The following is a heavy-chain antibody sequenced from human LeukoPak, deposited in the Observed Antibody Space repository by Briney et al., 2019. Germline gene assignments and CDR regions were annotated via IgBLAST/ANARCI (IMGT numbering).Heavy chain of an antibody. V-gene: IGHV3-21*01. Sequence: PGGSLRLSCAASGFTFSGSAIHWVRQAPGKGLEWVSSISSSSSYIYYADSVKGRLTISRDNAKNSLYLQMNSLRAEDTAVYYCATSSGYYANYFDYWGQGTLVTVSS. CDR3: ATSSGYYANYFDY. J-gene: IGHJ4*02. CDR1: GFTFSGSA. D-gene: IGHD3-22*01. CDR2: ISSSSSYI.